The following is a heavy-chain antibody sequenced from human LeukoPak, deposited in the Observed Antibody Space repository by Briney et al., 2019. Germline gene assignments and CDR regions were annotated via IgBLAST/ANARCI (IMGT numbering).Heavy chain of an antibody. CDR1: GYTFTRYD. V-gene: IGHV1-8*01. Sequence: ASVKVSCKASGYTFTRYDINWVRQATGQGLEWMGWMNPNSGNTGYVQKFQGRVTMTRNTSISTAYMELSSLRSEDTAVYYCARDGPRTYYDFWSGYYTGVYYYYGMDVWGQGPTVTVSS. J-gene: IGHJ6*02. D-gene: IGHD3-3*01. CDR2: MNPNSGNT. CDR3: ARDGPRTYYDFWSGYYTGVYYYYGMDV.